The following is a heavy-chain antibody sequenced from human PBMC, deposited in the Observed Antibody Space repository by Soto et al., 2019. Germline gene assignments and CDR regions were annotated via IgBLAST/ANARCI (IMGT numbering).Heavy chain of an antibody. CDR1: GFIFSSYG. D-gene: IGHD2-15*01. CDR2: ISYEGSHT. V-gene: IGHV3-30*18. J-gene: IGHJ4*02. CDR3: AKEVHCGGGSCSWSEGFDY. Sequence: QVQLVESGGGVVQPGRFQRLSCAASGFIFSSYGMHWVRQAPGKGLEWVAVISYEGSHTYYADSVKGRFTITRDNSKNTLYLQMNSLRPEDTAVYYCAKEVHCGGGSCSWSEGFDYWGQGTLLTVSS.